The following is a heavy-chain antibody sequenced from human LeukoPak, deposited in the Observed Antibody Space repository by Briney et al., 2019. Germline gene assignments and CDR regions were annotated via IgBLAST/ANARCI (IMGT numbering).Heavy chain of an antibody. CDR3: ASSYYDILTGYFGIVY. CDR1: GFTFSSYW. Sequence: GGSLRLSCAASGFTFSSYWMSWVRQAPGKGLEWVANIKQDGSEKYYVDSVKGRFTISRDNAKNSLYLQMNSLRPEDTAVYYCASSYYDILTGYFGIVYWGQGTLVTVSS. D-gene: IGHD3-9*01. V-gene: IGHV3-7*03. CDR2: IKQDGSEK. J-gene: IGHJ4*02.